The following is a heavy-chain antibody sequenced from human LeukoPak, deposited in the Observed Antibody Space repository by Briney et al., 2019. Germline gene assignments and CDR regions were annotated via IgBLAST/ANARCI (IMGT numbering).Heavy chain of an antibody. Sequence: GRSLRLSCAASGFTFSSYAMHWVRQAPGKGLEWVAVISYDGSNKYYADSMKGRFTISRDNSKSTLYLQMNSLRAEDTAVYYCASHSSGIDYWGQGTLVTVSS. CDR1: GFTFSSYA. D-gene: IGHD6-19*01. CDR3: ASHSSGIDY. V-gene: IGHV3-30*04. J-gene: IGHJ4*02. CDR2: ISYDGSNK.